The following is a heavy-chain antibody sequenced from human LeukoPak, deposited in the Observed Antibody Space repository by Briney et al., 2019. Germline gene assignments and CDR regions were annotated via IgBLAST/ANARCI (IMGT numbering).Heavy chain of an antibody. CDR1: GFIFSHYG. Sequence: PGGSLRLSCAASGFIFSHYGFHWVRQAPGKGLEWVAVIWSDGSNKFYGDSVKGRFAISRDDSQKTVFLHMNSLRVEDTAIYFRARDAQRGFDYSNSLRYWGQGILVTVSS. CDR2: IWSDGSNK. CDR3: ARDAQRGFDYSNSLRY. V-gene: IGHV3-33*01. J-gene: IGHJ4*02. D-gene: IGHD4-11*01.